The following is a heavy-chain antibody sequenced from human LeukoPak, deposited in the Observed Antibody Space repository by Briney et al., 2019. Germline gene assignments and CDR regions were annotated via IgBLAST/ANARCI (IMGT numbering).Heavy chain of an antibody. Sequence: ASVKVSCKASGYTFTSYFMHWVRQAPGQGLEWMGIINPSGGSTNYAQKFQGRVTMTRDTSTSTVYMELSSLRSEDTAVYYCARAHYYDSSDYGGIEHWGQSTLVTVSS. D-gene: IGHD3-22*01. CDR1: GYTFTSYF. CDR2: INPSGGST. J-gene: IGHJ1*01. V-gene: IGHV1-46*01. CDR3: ARAHYYDSSDYGGIEH.